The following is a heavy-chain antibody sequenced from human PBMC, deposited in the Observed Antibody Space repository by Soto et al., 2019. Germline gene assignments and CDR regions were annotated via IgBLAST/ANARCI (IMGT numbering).Heavy chain of an antibody. V-gene: IGHV3-7*01. CDR2: IKQDGSEK. CDR3: AREVDSSGKNWFDP. D-gene: IGHD6-19*01. J-gene: IGHJ5*02. Sequence: EVQLVESGGGLVQPGGSLRLSCAASGFTFSSYWMSWVRQAPGKGLEWVANIKQDGSEKYYVDSVKGRFTISRDNAKNSLYLQMNSLRAEDTAVYYCAREVDSSGKNWFDPWGQGTLVTVSS. CDR1: GFTFSSYW.